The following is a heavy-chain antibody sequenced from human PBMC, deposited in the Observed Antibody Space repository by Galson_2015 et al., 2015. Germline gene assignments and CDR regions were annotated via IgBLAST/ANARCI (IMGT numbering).Heavy chain of an antibody. D-gene: IGHD2-15*01. V-gene: IGHV3-48*03. CDR1: GFTFSSYE. J-gene: IGHJ4*02. CDR2: ISSSGSTI. CDR3: ARRDIVVGNYFDY. Sequence: SLRLSCAASGFTFSSYEMNWVRQAPGKGLEWVSYISSSGSTIYYADSVKGRFTISRDNAKNSLNLQMNSLRAEDTSVYYCARRDIVVGNYFDYWGQGTLVTVSS.